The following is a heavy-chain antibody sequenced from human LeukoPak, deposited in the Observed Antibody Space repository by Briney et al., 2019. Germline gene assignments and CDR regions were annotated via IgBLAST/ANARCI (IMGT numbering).Heavy chain of an antibody. CDR3: ARDPALYYYDSSGYSGSDY. CDR2: IKQDGSEK. J-gene: IGHJ4*02. D-gene: IGHD3-22*01. Sequence: GGSLRLSCAGSGFTFSSYWMSWVRHAPGKGLEWVANIKQDGSEKYYVDSVKGRFTISRDNAKNSLYLQMNSLRAEDTAVYYCARDPALYYYDSSGYSGSDYWGQGTLITVSS. V-gene: IGHV3-7*01. CDR1: GFTFSSYW.